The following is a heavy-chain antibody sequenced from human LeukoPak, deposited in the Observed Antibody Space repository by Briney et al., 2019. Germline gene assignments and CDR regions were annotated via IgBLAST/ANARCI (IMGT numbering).Heavy chain of an antibody. D-gene: IGHD5-18*01. CDR2: IYYSGST. J-gene: IGHJ4*02. CDR3: ARARGYSYGEFDY. Sequence: SETLSLTCTVSGGSISSYYWSWIRQPPGKGLEWIGYIYYSGSTNYNPSLKSRVTISVDTSKNQFSLKLSSVTAADTAVYYCARARGYSYGEFDYWGQGTLVTVSS. V-gene: IGHV4-59*01. CDR1: GGSISSYY.